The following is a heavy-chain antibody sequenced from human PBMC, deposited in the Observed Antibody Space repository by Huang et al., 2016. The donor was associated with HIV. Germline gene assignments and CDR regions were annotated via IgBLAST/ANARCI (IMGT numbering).Heavy chain of an antibody. CDR2: VSAAGGAT. D-gene: IGHD6-19*01. V-gene: IGHV3-48*01. CDR1: GFTFSDHS. Sequence: ELQLAESGGGLVQPGGSLRLYCAASGFTFSDHSFNWVRQAPGKGLEWVADVSAAGGATYYAESVKGRFTISRDNAKNLLFLQMNSLRADDTALYYCARDPYYTTGWYALDLWGQGTLLSVSS. CDR3: ARDPYYTTGWYALDL. J-gene: IGHJ5*02.